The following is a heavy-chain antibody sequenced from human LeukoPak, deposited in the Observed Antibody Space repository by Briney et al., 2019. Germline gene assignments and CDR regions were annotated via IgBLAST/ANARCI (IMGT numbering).Heavy chain of an antibody. D-gene: IGHD3-3*01. Sequence: SETLSLTCAVSGYSISSGYYWGWTRQPPGKGLEWIGSIYHSGSTYYNPSLKSRVTISVDMSKNQFSLKLSSVTAADTAVYYCARNKEDYDFWSGFDWGQGTLVTVSS. CDR1: GYSISSGYY. CDR2: IYHSGST. J-gene: IGHJ4*02. CDR3: ARNKEDYDFWSGFD. V-gene: IGHV4-38-2*01.